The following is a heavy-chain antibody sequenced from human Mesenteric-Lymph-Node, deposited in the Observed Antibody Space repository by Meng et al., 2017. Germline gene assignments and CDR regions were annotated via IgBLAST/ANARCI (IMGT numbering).Heavy chain of an antibody. CDR1: GHTFTSYY. J-gene: IGHJ4*02. Sequence: VQVGQSGGEVKRPGTSVKLSCKASGHTFTSYYIHWVRQAPGQGLEWMGIINPSGGSTNYAQKFQGRVTMTRDTSTSTVYMDLSSLRSEDTAVYYCARGEEQYYFDYWGQGTLVTSPQ. CDR2: INPSGGST. V-gene: IGHV1-46*01. CDR3: ARGEEQYYFDY.